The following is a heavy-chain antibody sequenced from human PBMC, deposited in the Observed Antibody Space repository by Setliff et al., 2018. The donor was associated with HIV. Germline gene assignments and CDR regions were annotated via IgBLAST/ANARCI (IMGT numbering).Heavy chain of an antibody. CDR2: IHYNGRT. J-gene: IGHJ4*02. CDR1: GDSITNDDYY. CDR3: VNPSGAMGDFDS. Sequence: SETLSLTCTVSGDSITNDDYYWGWIRQPPGKGLEWIAIIHYNGRTYYDPSLKSRVTISIDTSKNQFSLQLTSVTAADTAVYYCVNPSGAMGDFDSWGQGTLVTV. V-gene: IGHV4-39*01. D-gene: IGHD3-16*01.